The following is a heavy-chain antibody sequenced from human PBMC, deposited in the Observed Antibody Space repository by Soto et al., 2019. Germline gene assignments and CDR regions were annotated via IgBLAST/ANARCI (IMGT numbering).Heavy chain of an antibody. Sequence: EVQLLESGGGLVQPGGSLRLSCAASGFTFSSYAISWVRQAPGKGLEWVSAISGSGDGTYYADSVKGRFTISRDNSKNTLYLQMNSLGAEDTAVYYCAKEPRMVGASDCDYWGQGTLVTVSS. D-gene: IGHD1-26*01. CDR3: AKEPRMVGASDCDY. CDR1: GFTFSSYA. V-gene: IGHV3-23*01. CDR2: ISGSGDGT. J-gene: IGHJ4*02.